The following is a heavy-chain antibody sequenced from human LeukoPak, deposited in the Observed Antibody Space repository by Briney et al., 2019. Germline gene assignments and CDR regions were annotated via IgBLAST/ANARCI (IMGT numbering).Heavy chain of an antibody. CDR1: GFTFSSYG. CDR2: ISYDGNYK. D-gene: IGHD4/OR15-4a*01. CDR3: AQDRAAGHDYIFDY. J-gene: IGHJ4*02. Sequence: GRSLRLSCAASGFTFSSYGMHWLRQAPGKGLEWVAVISYDGNYKYYPDSVKGRFTISRDNSKNTLYLQMNSLRAEDTAVYYCAQDRAAGHDYIFDYWGQGTLVTVSS. V-gene: IGHV3-30*18.